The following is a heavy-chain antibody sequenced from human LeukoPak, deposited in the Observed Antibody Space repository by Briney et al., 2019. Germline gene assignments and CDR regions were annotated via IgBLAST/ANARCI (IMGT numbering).Heavy chain of an antibody. V-gene: IGHV3-48*01. CDR2: ISSGSSSI. CDR3: ARAPDGYYFDY. J-gene: IGHJ4*02. CDR1: GFTFSDYS. D-gene: IGHD5-24*01. Sequence: GGSLRLSCAASGFTFSDYSMNWVRQAPGKGLEWVSKISSGSSSIYYADSVKGRFTISRDNAKSSLYLQINSLRAEDTAVYYCARAPDGYYFDYWGQGTLVTVSS.